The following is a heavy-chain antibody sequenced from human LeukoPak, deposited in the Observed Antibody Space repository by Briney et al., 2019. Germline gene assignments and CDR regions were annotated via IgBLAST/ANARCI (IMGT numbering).Heavy chain of an antibody. V-gene: IGHV1-8*01. CDR3: ARGSLLLWFGELSSNNWFDP. CDR2: MNPNSGNT. J-gene: IGHJ5*02. CDR1: GYTFTSYD. Sequence: ASVKVSCKASGYTFTSYDINWVRQATGQGLEWMGWMNPNSGNTGYAQKFQGGVTMTRNTSISTAYMELSSLRSEDTAVYYCARGSLLLWFGELSSNNWFDPWGQGTLVTVSS. D-gene: IGHD3-10*01.